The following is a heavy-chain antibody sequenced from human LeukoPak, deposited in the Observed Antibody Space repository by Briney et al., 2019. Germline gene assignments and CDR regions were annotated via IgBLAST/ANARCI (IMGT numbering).Heavy chain of an antibody. J-gene: IGHJ4*02. CDR1: GFTFDDYA. CDR3: AKAAYSSGGEVDY. Sequence: PGRSLRLSCVASGFTFDDYAMHWVRQAPGKGLEWVSGISWNSGSIGYADSVKGRFTISRDNAKNSLYLQMNSLRAEDTALYYCAKAAYSSGGEVDYWGQGTLVTVSS. D-gene: IGHD6-19*01. CDR2: ISWNSGSI. V-gene: IGHV3-9*01.